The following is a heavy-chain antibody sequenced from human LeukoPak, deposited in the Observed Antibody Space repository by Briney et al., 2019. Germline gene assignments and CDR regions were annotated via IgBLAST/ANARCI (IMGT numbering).Heavy chain of an antibody. J-gene: IGHJ4*02. Sequence: GGSLRLSCVASGFTVSSNYMSWVRQAPGKGLEWVSVIYTGGSTYYADSVKGRFTISRDNSKNTLYLQMNSLRAEDTAVHYCAKDRHYDSNVLGYWGQGTLVTVSS. CDR1: GFTVSSNY. CDR2: IYTGGST. D-gene: IGHD3-22*01. V-gene: IGHV3-66*01. CDR3: AKDRHYDSNVLGY.